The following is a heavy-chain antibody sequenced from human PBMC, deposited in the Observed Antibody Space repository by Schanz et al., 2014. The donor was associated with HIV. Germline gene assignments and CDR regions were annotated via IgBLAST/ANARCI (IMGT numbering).Heavy chain of an antibody. V-gene: IGHV3-23*04. CDR1: GFTFSTYA. Sequence: EVQLVESGGGLVQPGGSLRLSCVASGFTFSTYAMSWVRQAPGKGLEWVSGMRGSDDSTFYADSVKGRFTISRDNSKNTLYLQMNSLRAEDTAVYYCARGPSLVIVPAATDPRFDYWGQGTLVTVSS. J-gene: IGHJ4*02. D-gene: IGHD2-2*01. CDR2: MRGSDDST. CDR3: ARGPSLVIVPAATDPRFDY.